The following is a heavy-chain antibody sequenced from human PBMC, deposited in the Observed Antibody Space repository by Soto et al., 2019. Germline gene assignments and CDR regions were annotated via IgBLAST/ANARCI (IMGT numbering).Heavy chain of an antibody. CDR3: ARFAGATEYYGMDV. Sequence: PSETLSLTCAVSSGSISSSNWWSWVRQPPGKGLEWIGEIYHSGSTNYNPSLKSRVTISVDKSKNQFSLKLSSVTAADTAVYYCARFAGATEYYGMDVWGQGTTVTVSS. CDR2: IYHSGST. D-gene: IGHD1-26*01. J-gene: IGHJ6*02. CDR1: SGSISSSNW. V-gene: IGHV4-4*02.